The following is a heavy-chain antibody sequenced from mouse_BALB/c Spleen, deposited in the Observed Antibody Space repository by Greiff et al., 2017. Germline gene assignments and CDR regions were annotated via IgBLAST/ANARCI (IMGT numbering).Heavy chain of an antibody. CDR3: ARGEGND. V-gene: IGHV1-9*01. CDR2: IFPGSGST. CDR1: GYTFTSYW. Sequence: QVQLKQSGAELMKPGASVKISCKASGYTFTSYWIDWVKQRPGHGLEWIGEIFPGSGSTNYNEKFKGKATFTADTSSNTAYMQLSSLTSEDSAVYYCARGEGNDWGQGTTVTVSS. J-gene: IGHJ2*01.